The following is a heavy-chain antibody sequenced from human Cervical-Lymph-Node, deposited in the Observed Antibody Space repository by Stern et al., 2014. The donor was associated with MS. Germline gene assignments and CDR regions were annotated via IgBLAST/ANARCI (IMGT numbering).Heavy chain of an antibody. CDR2: INPNSGDT. V-gene: IGHV1-2*06. CDR1: GYTFSGYY. CDR3: ASETVSAYNSYYYYGMDV. Sequence: VQLVESGAEVKKPGASVKVSCKASGYTFSGYYIHWVRQAPGQGLEWMGRINPNSGDTDYAQKFQGRVTMTWDTSISTAYMDLSSLRSDDTAVYYCASETVSAYNSYYYYGMDVWGLGTTVTVSS. D-gene: IGHD3-22*01. J-gene: IGHJ6*02.